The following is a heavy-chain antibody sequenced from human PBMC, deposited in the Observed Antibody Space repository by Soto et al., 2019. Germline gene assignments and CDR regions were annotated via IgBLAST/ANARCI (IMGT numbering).Heavy chain of an antibody. CDR1: GFTFDDYA. CDR3: AREDKTYYYDSSGYYP. Sequence: GGSLRLSCAASGFTFDDYAMHWVRQAPGKGLEWVSLISWDGGRTYYADSVKGRFTISRDNAKNTLYLQMNSLRAEDTAVYYCAREDKTYYYDSSGYYPWGQGTLVTVSS. CDR2: ISWDGGRT. V-gene: IGHV3-43D*04. D-gene: IGHD3-22*01. J-gene: IGHJ5*02.